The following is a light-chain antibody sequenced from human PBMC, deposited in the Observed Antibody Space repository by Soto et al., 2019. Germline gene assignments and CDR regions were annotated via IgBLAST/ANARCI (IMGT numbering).Light chain of an antibody. CDR3: ASWEDSPKGYV. CDR2: SNN. CDR1: SSNIGSNT. J-gene: IGLJ1*01. Sequence: QSFLTQPPSASGTPGQRVTISCSGSSSNIGSNTVNWYQHLPGSAPKLLIYSNNQRPSGVPDRFSGSKSGTSASLAISGLQSEDEGDYYCASWEDSPKGYVLGTGTKVTVL. V-gene: IGLV1-44*01.